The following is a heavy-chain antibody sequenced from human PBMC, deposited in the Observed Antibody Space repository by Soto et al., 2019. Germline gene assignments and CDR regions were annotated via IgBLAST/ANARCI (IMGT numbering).Heavy chain of an antibody. Sequence: GGSLRLCCTASGFTFSNVSMHWVRQPLGEGLVWVSRINGDGRITTYADSVKGRFTISRDNAKNTVYLQMNSLGADYTAVYYCARMGRSGMGPAGGGWVKWGQGT. CDR1: GFTFSNVS. CDR3: ARMGRSGMGPAGGGWVK. D-gene: IGHD1-26*01. V-gene: IGHV3-74*01. CDR2: INGDGRIT. J-gene: IGHJ4*02.